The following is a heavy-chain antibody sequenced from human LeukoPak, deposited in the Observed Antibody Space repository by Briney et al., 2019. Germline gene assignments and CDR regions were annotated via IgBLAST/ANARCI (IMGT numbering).Heavy chain of an antibody. V-gene: IGHV1-18*01. CDR2: ISAYNGNT. CDR1: GYTFTSYG. D-gene: IGHD2-15*01. Sequence: GASVKVSCRASGYTFTSYGISWVRHAPGQGLEWMAWISAYNGNTNYAQKLQGRVTMTTDTSTSTAYMELRSLRSDDTAVYYCARDRVTLGYCSGGSCSQGYWGQGTLVTVSS. CDR3: ARDRVTLGYCSGGSCSQGY. J-gene: IGHJ4*02.